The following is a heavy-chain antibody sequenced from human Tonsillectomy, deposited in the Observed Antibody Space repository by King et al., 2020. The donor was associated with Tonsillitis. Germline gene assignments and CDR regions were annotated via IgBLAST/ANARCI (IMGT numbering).Heavy chain of an antibody. V-gene: IGHV3-43*01. CDR2: ISWDGGST. CDR3: AKDMRGWNDY. Sequence: VQLVESGGVVVQPGGSLRLSCAASGFTFDDYTMHWVRQAPGKGLEWVSLISWDGGSTYYADSVKGRFTISRDNSKNSLYLQMNSLRTEDTALYYCAKDMRGWNDYWGQGTLVTVSS. CDR1: GFTFDDYT. D-gene: IGHD1-1*01. J-gene: IGHJ4*02.